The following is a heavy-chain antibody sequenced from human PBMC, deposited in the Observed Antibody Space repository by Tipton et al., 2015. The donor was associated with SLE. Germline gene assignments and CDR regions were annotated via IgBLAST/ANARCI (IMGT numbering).Heavy chain of an antibody. V-gene: IGHV4-31*03. Sequence: TLSLTCTVSGASISSGGYFWNWIRQHPGKGLEWIGYVYYSGTTYYNPSLSSRVSISIDRSKNQFSLKLNSVTAADSAVYYCARGGGDMSSWQGLDRWGQGTLVTVSS. J-gene: IGHJ5*02. CDR2: VYYSGTT. CDR3: ARGGGDMSSWQGLDR. D-gene: IGHD3-16*01. CDR1: GASISSGGYF.